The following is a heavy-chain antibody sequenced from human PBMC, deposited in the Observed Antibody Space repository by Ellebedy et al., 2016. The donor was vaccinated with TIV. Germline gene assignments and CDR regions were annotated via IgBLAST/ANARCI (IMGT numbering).Heavy chain of an antibody. V-gene: IGHV3-23*01. CDR3: AKDSDFDILTGYGTRYYFDS. CDR1: GFTFSAYA. J-gene: IGHJ4*02. D-gene: IGHD3-9*01. Sequence: PGGSLRLSCAASGFTFSAYAMTWVRQAPGKGLEWVSAMSGSGSSTYYADSVRGRFTMSRDNSRNTLYLQMTRLRVEDTAIYYCAKDSDFDILTGYGTRYYFDSWGQGTLVSVSS. CDR2: MSGSGSST.